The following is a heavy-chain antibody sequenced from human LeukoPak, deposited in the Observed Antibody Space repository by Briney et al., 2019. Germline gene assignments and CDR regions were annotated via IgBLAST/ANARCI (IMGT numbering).Heavy chain of an antibody. CDR3: ARVPGPDPFYI. J-gene: IGHJ3*02. CDR1: GFTFSSYS. CDR2: ISSSSSYI. V-gene: IGHV3-21*01. Sequence: GGSLRLSCAASGFTFSSYSMNWVRQAPGKGLEWVSSISSSSSYIYYADSVKGRFTISRDNAKNSLYLQMNSLRAEDTAVYYCARVPGPDPFYIWGQGTMVTVSS.